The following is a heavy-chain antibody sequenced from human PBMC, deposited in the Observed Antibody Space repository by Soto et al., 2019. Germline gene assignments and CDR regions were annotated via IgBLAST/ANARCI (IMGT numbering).Heavy chain of an antibody. CDR2: IYWDDDK. Sequence: QITLKESGPTLVKPTQTLTLTCTFSGLSLSTSGEAVGWIRQPPGKALEWLALIYWDDDKRYNPTLKTRLTITKDTPKNHVVLTLTNMDPVDTATYYCGHYVSASPAGGFDPWGQGILVTVSS. CDR3: GHYVSASPAGGFDP. V-gene: IGHV2-5*02. CDR1: GLSLSTSGEA. D-gene: IGHD2-15*01. J-gene: IGHJ5*02.